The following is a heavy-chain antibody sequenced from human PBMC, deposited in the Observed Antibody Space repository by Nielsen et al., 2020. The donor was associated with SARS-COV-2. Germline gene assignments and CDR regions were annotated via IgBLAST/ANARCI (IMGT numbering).Heavy chain of an antibody. J-gene: IGHJ4*02. CDR1: ESSFTDAW. CDR2: IRSEANGGTT. D-gene: IGHD3-16*01. V-gene: IGHV3-15*05. CDR3: AKDVPMTGGGALLY. Sequence: GGSLRLSCTSSESSFTDAWMTWVRQAPGKGLEWIGHIRSEANGGTTDYAASVRGRFAFSRDDGKRTIYLQMNSLTNEDTAVYYCAKDVPMTGGGALLYWGQGALVTVSS.